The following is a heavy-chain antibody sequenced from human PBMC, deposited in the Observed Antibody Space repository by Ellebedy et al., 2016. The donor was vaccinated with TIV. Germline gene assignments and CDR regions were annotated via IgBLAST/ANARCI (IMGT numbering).Heavy chain of an antibody. CDR2: IYPGDSDT. Sequence: ASVKVSCKASGYTFTSYWIGWVRQMPGKGLEWMGIIYPGDSDTRYSPSFQGQVTISADKSISTAYLQWSSMKASDTAMYYCARYSGSYFDYWGQGTLVTVSS. J-gene: IGHJ4*02. CDR3: ARYSGSYFDY. CDR1: GYTFTSYW. V-gene: IGHV5-51*01. D-gene: IGHD1-26*01.